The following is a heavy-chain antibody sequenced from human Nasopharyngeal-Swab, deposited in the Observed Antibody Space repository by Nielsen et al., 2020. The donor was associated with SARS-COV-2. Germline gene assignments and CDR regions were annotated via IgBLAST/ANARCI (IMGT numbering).Heavy chain of an antibody. V-gene: IGHV1-69*13. CDR3: ARDEMVVPAAKFNYYYYMDV. D-gene: IGHD2-2*01. J-gene: IGHJ6*03. CDR2: IIPIFGTA. Sequence: VKVSCKASGGTFSSYAISWVRQAPGQGLEWMGGIIPIFGTANYAQKFQGRVTITADESTSTAYMELSSLRSEDTAVYYCARDEMVVPAAKFNYYYYMDVWGKGTTVTVSS. CDR1: GGTFSSYA.